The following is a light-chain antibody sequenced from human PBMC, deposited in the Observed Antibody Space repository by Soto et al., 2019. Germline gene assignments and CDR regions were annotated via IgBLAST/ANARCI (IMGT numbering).Light chain of an antibody. Sequence: EIVMTQSPATLSVSPGERATLSCRASQSVRSNLAWYQQKPGQAPRLLIYGASTRATGIPARFSGSGSGTEFTLSIGSLQSEDFALYYCQQYNNWPPYTFGQGTKLEIK. CDR2: GAS. CDR3: QQYNNWPPYT. V-gene: IGKV3-15*01. J-gene: IGKJ2*01. CDR1: QSVRSN.